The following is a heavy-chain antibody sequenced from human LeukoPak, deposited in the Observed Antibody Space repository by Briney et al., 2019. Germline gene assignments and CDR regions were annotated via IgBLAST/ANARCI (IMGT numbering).Heavy chain of an antibody. V-gene: IGHV3-21*01. CDR2: ITSSSSYI. J-gene: IGHJ4*02. CDR1: GFTFSSQS. CDR3: ARTVTYYYGSGSFDSDY. D-gene: IGHD3-10*01. Sequence: KAGGSLRLSCAASGFTFSSQSMNWVRQAPGKRLEWGSSITSSSSYIYYADSVKDRITISRDNAKNSLYLQMNSLRAEDTAVYYCARTVTYYYGSGSFDSDYWGQGTLVTVSS.